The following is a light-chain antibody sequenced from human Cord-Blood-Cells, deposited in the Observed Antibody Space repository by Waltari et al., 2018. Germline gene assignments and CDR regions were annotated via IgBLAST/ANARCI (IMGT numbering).Light chain of an antibody. J-gene: IGLJ3*02. CDR1: SPHIGSNY. CDR2: RNN. CDR3: AAWDDSLSGWV. Sequence: QSVLTQPPSASGTPGQRVTISCSGSSPHIGSNYVYWYQQLTGTAPKLLIYRNNQRPSGVPDRFSGSKSGTSASLAISGLRSEDEADYYCAAWDDSLSGWVFGGGTKLTVL. V-gene: IGLV1-47*01.